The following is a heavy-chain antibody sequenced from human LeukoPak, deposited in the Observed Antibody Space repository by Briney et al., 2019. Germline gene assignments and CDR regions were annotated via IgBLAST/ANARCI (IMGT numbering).Heavy chain of an antibody. Sequence: ASVTVSFKASGYTFTSYGISWVRQAPGQGLEWMGWISAYNGNTNYAQKLQGRVTMTTDTSTSTAYMELRSLRSDDTAVYYCARDHCSSTSCSTDYYYYYYGMDVWGQGTTVTVSS. V-gene: IGHV1-18*01. CDR3: ARDHCSSTSCSTDYYYYYYGMDV. J-gene: IGHJ6*02. D-gene: IGHD2-2*01. CDR2: ISAYNGNT. CDR1: GYTFTSYG.